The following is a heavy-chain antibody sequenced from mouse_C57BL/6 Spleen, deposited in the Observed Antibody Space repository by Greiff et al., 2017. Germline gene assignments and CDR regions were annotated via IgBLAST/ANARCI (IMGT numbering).Heavy chain of an antibody. Sequence: VQLQQSGPELVKPGASVKISCKASGYAFSSSWMNWVKQRPGKGLEWIGRIYPGDGDTNYNGKFKGKATLTADKSSSTAYMQLSSLTSEDSAVYFCATGSSRDYGGQGTTLTVSS. CDR2: IYPGDGDT. D-gene: IGHD1-1*01. CDR1: GYAFSSSW. J-gene: IGHJ2*01. CDR3: ATGSSRDY. V-gene: IGHV1-82*01.